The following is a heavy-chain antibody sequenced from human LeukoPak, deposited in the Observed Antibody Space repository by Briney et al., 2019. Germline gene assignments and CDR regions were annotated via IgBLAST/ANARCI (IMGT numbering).Heavy chain of an antibody. Sequence: ASVKVSCKASGYTFTSYGINWVRQATGQGLEWMGWMNPNSGNTGYAQKFQGRVTMTRNTSISTAYMELSSLRSEDTAVYYCARSGDIRVYYYDSSGSDAFDIWGQGTMVTVSS. CDR3: ARSGDIRVYYYDSSGSDAFDI. CDR1: GYTFTSYG. J-gene: IGHJ3*02. D-gene: IGHD3-22*01. V-gene: IGHV1-8*02. CDR2: MNPNSGNT.